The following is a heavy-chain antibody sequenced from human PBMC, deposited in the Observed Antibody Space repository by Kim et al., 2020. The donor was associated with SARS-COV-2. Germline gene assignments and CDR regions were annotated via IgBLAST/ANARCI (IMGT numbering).Heavy chain of an antibody. CDR1: GFTFSSYG. J-gene: IGHJ4*02. V-gene: IGHV3-33*01. CDR3: ARERDPVVVFDY. Sequence: GGSLRLSCAASGFTFSSYGMHWVRQAPGKGLEWVAVIWYDGSNKYYADSVKGRFTISRDNSKNTLYLQMNSLRAEDTAVYYCARERDPVVVFDYWGQGTLVTVSS. D-gene: IGHD3-22*01. CDR2: IWYDGSNK.